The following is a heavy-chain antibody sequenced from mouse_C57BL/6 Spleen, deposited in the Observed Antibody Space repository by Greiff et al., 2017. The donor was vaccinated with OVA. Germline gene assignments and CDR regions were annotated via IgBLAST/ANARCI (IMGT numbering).Heavy chain of an antibody. CDR3: ARAGRYAMDY. Sequence: EVKLVESVAELVRPGASVKLSCTASGFNIKNPYMHWVKQRPEQGLEWIGRIDPANGNTKYAPKFQGRATITADTSSNTAYLQLSSLTSEDTAIYYGARAGRYAMDYWGQGTSVTVSS. CDR1: GFNIKNPY. J-gene: IGHJ4*01. CDR2: IDPANGNT. V-gene: IGHV14-3*01.